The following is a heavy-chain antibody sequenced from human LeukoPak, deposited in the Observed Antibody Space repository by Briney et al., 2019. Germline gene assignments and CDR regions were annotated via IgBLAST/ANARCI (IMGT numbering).Heavy chain of an antibody. J-gene: IGHJ4*02. CDR3: TKLDYDSSAWYYFDF. CDR1: GFTFSSYG. D-gene: IGHD3-22*01. V-gene: IGHV3-23*01. CDR2: ISGSGGST. Sequence: GGFLRLSCAASGFTFSSYGMSWVRQAPGKGLEWVSAISGSGGSTYYADSVKGRFTISRDNSKNTLYLQMNSLRAEDTAIYYCTKLDYDSSAWYYFDFWGQGTLVTVSS.